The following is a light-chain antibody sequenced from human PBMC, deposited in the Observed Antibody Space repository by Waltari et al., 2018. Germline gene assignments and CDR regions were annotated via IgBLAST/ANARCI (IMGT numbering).Light chain of an antibody. CDR2: QDT. Sequence: SYELTQPPSVSVSPGQTASITCSGDILGNKYAAWYQQKPGQSPLLVIYQDTNRPSGIPGRVSGSKSGNAATLTISGTQAMDEADYYCQALGTGAWVFGGGTKLTVL. CDR1: ILGNKY. CDR3: QALGTGAWV. J-gene: IGLJ3*02. V-gene: IGLV3-1*01.